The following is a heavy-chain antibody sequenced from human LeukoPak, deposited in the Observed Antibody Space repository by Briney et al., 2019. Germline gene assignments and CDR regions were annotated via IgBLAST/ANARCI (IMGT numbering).Heavy chain of an antibody. Sequence: SVKVSCKASGGTFSSYAISWVRQAPGQGLEWMGGIIPIFGTANYAQKFQERVTITRDMSTSTAYMELSSLRSEDTAVYYCAADGLVVVTAIDYYYYGMDVWGQGTTVTVSS. J-gene: IGHJ6*02. D-gene: IGHD2-21*02. CDR3: AADGLVVVTAIDYYYYGMDV. CDR2: IIPIFGTA. V-gene: IGHV1-69*05. CDR1: GGTFSSYA.